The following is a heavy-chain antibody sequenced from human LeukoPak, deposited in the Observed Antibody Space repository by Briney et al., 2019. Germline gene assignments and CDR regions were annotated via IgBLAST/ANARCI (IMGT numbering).Heavy chain of an antibody. CDR1: GVSISSGSNY. J-gene: IGHJ3*02. CDR3: ARPDGYGLVGI. D-gene: IGHD3-10*01. V-gene: IGHV4-39*07. Sequence: SETLSLTCSVSGVSISSGSNYWGWIRQPPGKTLEWIGSIYSSGSTYYNPSLKSRVIILIDTTKNHFSLNLSSVTAADTAVYYCARPDGYGLVGIWGQGTMVTVSS. CDR2: IYSSGST.